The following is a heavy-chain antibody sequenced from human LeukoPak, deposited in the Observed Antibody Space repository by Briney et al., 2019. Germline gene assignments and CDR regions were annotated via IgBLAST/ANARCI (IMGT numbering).Heavy chain of an antibody. V-gene: IGHV4-34*01. J-gene: IGHJ4*02. CDR2: IKHSGST. CDR3: ARGPPPWAAAKREYFDY. CDR1: GGSFSGYY. D-gene: IGHD2-2*01. Sequence: SETLSLTCAVYGGSFSGYYWSWIRQPPGKGLEWIGEIKHSGSTNYNPSLKSRVTISLDTSKNQFSLKLSSVTASDTAVYYCARGPPPWAAAKREYFDYWGQGTLVTVSS.